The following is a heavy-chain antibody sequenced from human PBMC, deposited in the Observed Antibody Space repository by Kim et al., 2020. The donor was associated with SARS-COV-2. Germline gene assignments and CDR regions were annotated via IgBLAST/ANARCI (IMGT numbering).Heavy chain of an antibody. CDR2: IWYDGSNK. Sequence: GGSLRLSCAASGFTFSSYGMHWVRQAPGKGLEWVAVIWYDGSNKYYADSVKGRFTISRDNSKNTLYLQMNSLRAEDTAVYYCARGDDIVLMVLDYYGMDVWGQGTTVTVSS. CDR3: ARGDDIVLMVLDYYGMDV. CDR1: GFTFSSYG. J-gene: IGHJ6*02. D-gene: IGHD2-8*01. V-gene: IGHV3-33*01.